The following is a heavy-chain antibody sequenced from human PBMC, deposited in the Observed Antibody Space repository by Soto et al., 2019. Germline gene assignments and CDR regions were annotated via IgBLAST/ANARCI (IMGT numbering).Heavy chain of an antibody. V-gene: IGHV1-18*01. CDR2: ISAYNGKR. Sequence: QGQLLQSGDEVKTPGASVRVSCRASGYPFTSYGISWVRKAPGQGLEWVAGISAYNGKRDTAQKFQDRVTMTLDTSTDTAHRDLGDLTSADTAVYYCARGRIVASIHDAFEIWGQGTKVTVSS. CDR1: GYPFTSYG. D-gene: IGHD5-12*01. J-gene: IGHJ3*02. CDR3: ARGRIVASIHDAFEI.